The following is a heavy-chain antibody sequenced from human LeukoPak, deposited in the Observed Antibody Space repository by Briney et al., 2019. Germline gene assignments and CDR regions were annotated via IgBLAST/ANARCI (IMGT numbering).Heavy chain of an antibody. J-gene: IGHJ5*02. CDR2: LRSDGRTE. D-gene: IGHD3-10*01. CDR3: ARRFLTGSGGNWFDP. Sequence: GGSLRLSCAASGFTFSSYTMHWARQAPGKGLEWVAVLRSDGRTEYYADSVKGRFTVSRDNFKNTLYLQMNSLRAEDTAVYYCARRFLTGSGGNWFDPWGQGTLVTVSS. CDR1: GFTFSSYT. V-gene: IGHV3-33*01.